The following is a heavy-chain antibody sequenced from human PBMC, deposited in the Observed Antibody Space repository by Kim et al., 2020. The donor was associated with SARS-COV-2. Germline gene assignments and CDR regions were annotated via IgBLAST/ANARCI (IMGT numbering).Heavy chain of an antibody. V-gene: IGHV1-69*04. CDR3: ARDGVPNWFDP. CDR1: GGSFGNYG. CDR2: FIPMLDMS. J-gene: IGHJ5*02. D-gene: IGHD2-2*01. Sequence: SVKVSCQASGGSFGNYGVTWVRQAPGQGLEWMGRFIPMLDMSNYAQKFQGRVSMTADKATNTAYMELTSLRPDDTAVYYCARDGVPNWFDPWGQGTLVAVSS.